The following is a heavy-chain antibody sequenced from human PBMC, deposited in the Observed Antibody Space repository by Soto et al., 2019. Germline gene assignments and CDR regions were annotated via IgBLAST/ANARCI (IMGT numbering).Heavy chain of an antibody. V-gene: IGHV4-30-4*01. CDR1: GGSISSGDYY. Sequence: QVQLQESGPGLVKPSQTLSLTCTVSGGSISSGDYYWSWIRQPPGQGLEWIGYIYYSGSTYYNPSLKSRVTISVDTSKNQFSMKLSSVTAADTAVYYCARGSYYDSSGYPLSFGAFAYYFDYWGEGTLVTVSS. J-gene: IGHJ4*02. CDR2: IYYSGST. D-gene: IGHD3-22*01. CDR3: ARGSYYDSSGYPLSFGAFAYYFDY.